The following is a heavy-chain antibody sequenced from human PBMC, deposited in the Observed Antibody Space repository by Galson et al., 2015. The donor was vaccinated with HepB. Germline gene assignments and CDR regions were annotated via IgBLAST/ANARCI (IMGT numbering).Heavy chain of an antibody. Sequence: SVKVSCKASGYTFTSYYMHWVRQAPGQGLEWMGIINPSGGSTSYAQKFQGRVTMTRDTSTSTVYMELSSLRSEDTAVYYCARVSVRYFDSGDFDYWGQGTLVTVSS. J-gene: IGHJ4*02. D-gene: IGHD3-9*01. CDR3: ARVSVRYFDSGDFDY. CDR1: GYTFTSYY. CDR2: INPSGGST. V-gene: IGHV1-46*03.